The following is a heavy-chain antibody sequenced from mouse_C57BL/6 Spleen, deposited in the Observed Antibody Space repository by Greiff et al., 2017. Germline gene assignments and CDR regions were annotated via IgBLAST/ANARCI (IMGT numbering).Heavy chain of an antibody. V-gene: IGHV1-69*01. CDR2: IDPSDSDT. Sequence: QVQLQQPGAELVMPGASVKMSCKASGYTFTSSWMHWVKQRPGQGLEWIGGIDPSDSDTNYNQKFKGKATLTVDKSSSTAYMQLSSLTSEDSAVXYCAREGGDYYSLDNWGQGTSLTVSS. CDR1: GYTFTSSW. CDR3: AREGGDYYSLDN. J-gene: IGHJ4*01.